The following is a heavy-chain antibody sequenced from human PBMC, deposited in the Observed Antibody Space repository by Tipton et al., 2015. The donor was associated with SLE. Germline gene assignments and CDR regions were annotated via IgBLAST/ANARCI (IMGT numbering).Heavy chain of an antibody. Sequence: TLSLTCTVSGGSISSGYYYWSWIRQPPGKGLEWIGYIYYSGSTNYNPSLRSRVTMSLDMSKNQFSLKLSSVTAADTAVYYCAGYYNYMDVWGKGTTVTVSS. CDR1: GGSISSGYYY. J-gene: IGHJ6*03. CDR3: AGYYNYMDV. V-gene: IGHV4-61*01. D-gene: IGHD3-10*01. CDR2: IYYSGST.